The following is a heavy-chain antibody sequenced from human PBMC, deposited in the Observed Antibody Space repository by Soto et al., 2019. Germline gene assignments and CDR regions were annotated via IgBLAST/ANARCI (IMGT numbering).Heavy chain of an antibody. CDR2: ISYDGSNK. Sequence: QPGGSLRLSCAASGFTFSSYGMHWVRQAPGKGLEWVAVISYDGSNKYYADSVKGRFTISRDNSKNTLYLQMNSLRAEDTAVYYCARDLSGDYGALDTWGQGTMVTVSS. D-gene: IGHD4-17*01. CDR1: GFTFSSYG. J-gene: IGHJ3*02. V-gene: IGHV3-30*03. CDR3: ARDLSGDYGALDT.